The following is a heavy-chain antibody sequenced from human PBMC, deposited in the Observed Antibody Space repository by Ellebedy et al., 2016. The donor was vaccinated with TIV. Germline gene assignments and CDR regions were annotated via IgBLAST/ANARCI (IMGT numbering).Heavy chain of an antibody. CDR1: GYTFTGYY. CDR2: INPNSGGT. CDR3: ARGGSVVVPAANGWFDP. V-gene: IGHV1-2*04. Sequence: ASVKVSXXASGYTFTGYYMHWVRQAPGQGLEWMGWINPNSGGTNYAQKFQGWVTMTRDTSISTAYMELSRLRSDDTAVYYCARGGSVVVPAANGWFDPWGQGTLVTVSS. J-gene: IGHJ5*02. D-gene: IGHD2-2*01.